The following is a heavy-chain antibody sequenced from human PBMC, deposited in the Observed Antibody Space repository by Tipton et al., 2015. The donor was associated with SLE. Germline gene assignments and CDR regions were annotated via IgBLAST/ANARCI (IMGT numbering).Heavy chain of an antibody. V-gene: IGHV3-23*01. CDR2: ISGSGGST. J-gene: IGHJ4*02. CDR1: GFTFSSYA. CDR3: AKEPVRGGSYSDY. D-gene: IGHD1-26*01. Sequence: SLRLSCAASGFTFSSYAMSWVRQAPGKGLEWVSAISGSGGSTYYADSVKGRFTISRDNSKNTLYPQMNSLRAEDTAVYYCAKEPVRGGSYSDYWGQGTLVTVSS.